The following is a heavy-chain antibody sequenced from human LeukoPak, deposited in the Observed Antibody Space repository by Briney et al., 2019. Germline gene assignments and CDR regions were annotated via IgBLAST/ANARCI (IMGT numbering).Heavy chain of an antibody. V-gene: IGHV4-59*08. D-gene: IGHD1-1*01. CDR1: GGPISSYH. J-gene: IGHJ4*02. CDR3: ASSNSIHLLFDY. Sequence: SETLSLTCIVSGGPISSYHWSWIRQPPGKGLEWIGYIYYSGSTNYNPSLKSRVTISVDTSKNQFSLKLSSVTAADTAVYYCASSNSIHLLFDYWGQGTLVTVSS. CDR2: IYYSGST.